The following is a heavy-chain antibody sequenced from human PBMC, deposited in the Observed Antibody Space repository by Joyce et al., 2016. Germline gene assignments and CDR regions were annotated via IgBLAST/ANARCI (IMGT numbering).Heavy chain of an antibody. CDR3: AREVNRADETSDDAFDI. V-gene: IGHV4-30-4*01. CDR2: IYHSGTA. Sequence: QVQLQESGPGLVKPSQTLSLTCTVSGGSISSGDYFWSWIRQSPGEGLQWIGYIYHSGTAYYNPSLKSRVTISVDTSKNQFSLKLNSVTAADTAVYYCAREVNRADETSDDAFDIWGQGTMVTVSS. CDR1: GGSISSGDYF. J-gene: IGHJ3*02. D-gene: IGHD1/OR15-1a*01.